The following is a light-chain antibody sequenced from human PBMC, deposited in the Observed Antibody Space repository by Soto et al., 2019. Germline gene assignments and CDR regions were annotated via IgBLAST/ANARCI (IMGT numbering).Light chain of an antibody. CDR2: AAS. CDR3: QQYDTSPRT. CDR1: QSLGSGY. V-gene: IGKV3-20*01. Sequence: EILLTQSPGTLSLSPGDRATLSCRASQSLGSGYLAWYRQKPGQAPRILIYAASSRATGVPDRFSGSGSGTDFSLNISRLEPEDFAVYYCQQYDTSPRTFGQGTKVEI. J-gene: IGKJ1*01.